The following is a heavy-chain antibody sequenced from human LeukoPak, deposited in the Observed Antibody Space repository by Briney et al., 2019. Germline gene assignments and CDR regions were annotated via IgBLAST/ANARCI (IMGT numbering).Heavy chain of an antibody. J-gene: IGHJ2*01. V-gene: IGHV4-39*07. CDR3: ARVYYGRTCDYWYFDL. CDR2: IYYSGST. CDR1: GGSISSSSYY. D-gene: IGHD3-10*01. Sequence: SETLSLTCTVSGGSISSSSYYWGWIRQPPGKGLEWIGSIYYSGSTYYNPSLKSRVTISVDTSKNQFSLKLSSVTAADTAVYFCARVYYGRTCDYWYFDLWGRGTLVTVSS.